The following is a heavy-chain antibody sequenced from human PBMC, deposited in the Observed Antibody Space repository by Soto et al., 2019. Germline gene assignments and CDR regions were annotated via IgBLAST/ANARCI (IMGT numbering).Heavy chain of an antibody. CDR3: AKDPYDSSGYYCYFDY. V-gene: IGHV3-48*01. J-gene: IGHJ4*02. CDR2: ISDSGSTI. CDR1: RFTFSSYA. Sequence: PGGSLRLSCAASRFTFSSYAMNWVRQAPGKGLEWVSYISDSGSTIYYGDSVKGRFTISRDNAKNSLSLQMYSLRAEDTAVYYCAKDPYDSSGYYCYFDYWGQGTLVTVSS. D-gene: IGHD3-22*01.